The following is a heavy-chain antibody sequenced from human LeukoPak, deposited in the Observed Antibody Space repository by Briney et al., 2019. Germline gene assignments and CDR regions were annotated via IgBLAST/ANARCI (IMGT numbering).Heavy chain of an antibody. CDR1: GFTFSSFS. CDR2: ISTSSSTI. Sequence: PGGSLRLSCAASGFTFSSFSMNWVRQAPGKVLEWVSYISTSSSTIYYADSVKGRFTISRDNAKNSLYLQMNSLRAEDTAVYYCARVHAAYPFDYWGQGTLVTVSS. CDR3: ARVHAAYPFDY. D-gene: IGHD2-15*01. V-gene: IGHV3-48*01. J-gene: IGHJ4*02.